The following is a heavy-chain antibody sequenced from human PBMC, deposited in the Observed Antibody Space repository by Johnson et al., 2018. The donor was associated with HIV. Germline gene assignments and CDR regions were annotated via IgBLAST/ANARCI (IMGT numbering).Heavy chain of an antibody. CDR3: ARGGAFHAFDI. CDR1: GFTVSSNY. J-gene: IGHJ3*02. Sequence: VQLVESGGGLIQPGGSLRLSCAASGFTVSSNYMSWVRQAPGKGLEWVSRVNNDGGDTIYEDSVKGRFTISRDNAKNTLYLQMNSLRAEDTAMYFCARGGAFHAFDIWGHGTTVTVSS. CDR2: VNNDGGDT. V-gene: IGHV3-74*02. D-gene: IGHD3-3*02.